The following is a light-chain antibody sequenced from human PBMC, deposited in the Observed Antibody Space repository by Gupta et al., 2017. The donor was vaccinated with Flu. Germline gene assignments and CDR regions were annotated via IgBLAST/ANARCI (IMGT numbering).Light chain of an antibody. Sequence: DIVMTQSPHSLAVSLGEGATINCTSSQSVFYSTNKKNYLAWYQQKPGQPPQLLMYWASTRESGVPDRFSGSGSGTDFTLTISSLQAEDVAVYYCQQYHDLPLTFGEGTKVEIK. CDR2: WAS. CDR3: QQYHDLPLT. CDR1: QSVFYSTNKKNY. V-gene: IGKV4-1*01. J-gene: IGKJ4*01.